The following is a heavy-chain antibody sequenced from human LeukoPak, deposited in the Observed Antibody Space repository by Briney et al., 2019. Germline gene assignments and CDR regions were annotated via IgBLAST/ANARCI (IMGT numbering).Heavy chain of an antibody. V-gene: IGHV4-39*07. CDR1: GGSISSSSYY. D-gene: IGHD3-3*01. CDR2: IYYSGST. CDR3: ARWEWSGGYFDY. J-gene: IGHJ4*02. Sequence: SETLSLTCTVSGGSISSSSYYWGWIRQPPGKGLEWIGSIYYSGSTYYNPSLKSRVTISVDTSKNQFSLKLSSVTAADTAVYHCARWEWSGGYFDYWGQGTLVTVSS.